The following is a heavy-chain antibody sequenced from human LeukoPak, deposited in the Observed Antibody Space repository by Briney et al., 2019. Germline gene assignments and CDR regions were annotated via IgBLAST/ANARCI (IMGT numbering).Heavy chain of an antibody. CDR2: ISPNSGDT. Sequence: ASVKVSCKASGYTFSDYHMHWVRQAPGQGLDWMGWISPNSGDTKFAQKFRGRVTMTRDTSISTAYMDLSRLRSDDTALYYCARDRGRDGYNYITFGYWGQGTLVTVSS. J-gene: IGHJ4*02. D-gene: IGHD5-24*01. CDR3: ARDRGRDGYNYITFGY. CDR1: GYTFSDYH. V-gene: IGHV1-2*02.